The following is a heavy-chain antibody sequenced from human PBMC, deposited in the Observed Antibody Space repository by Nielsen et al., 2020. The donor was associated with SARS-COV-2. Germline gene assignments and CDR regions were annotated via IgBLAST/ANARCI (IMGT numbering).Heavy chain of an antibody. CDR2: MYFSGST. CDR3: ARGRDTSGYHSRPMDY. V-gene: IGHV4-59*01. J-gene: IGHJ4*02. Sequence: SETLSLTCTVSGASITSYYWSWIRQPPGKGLEWIAYMYFSGSTNYNPSLKSRVTISVDTSKNQFSLKLTSVTAADTAVYYCARGRDTSGYHSRPMDYWGQGILVTVSS. D-gene: IGHD3-22*01. CDR1: GASITSYY.